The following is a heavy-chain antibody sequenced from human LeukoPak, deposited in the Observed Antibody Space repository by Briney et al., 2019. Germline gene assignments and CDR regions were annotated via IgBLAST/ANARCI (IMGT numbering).Heavy chain of an antibody. CDR1: GGSISSSNW. Sequence: SGTLSLTCAVSGGSISSSNWWSWVRQPPGKGLEWIGEIYHSGSTNYNPSLKSRVTISVDKSKNQFSLKLSSVTAADTAVYYCARDRVTAAGYYFDYWGQGTLVTVSS. J-gene: IGHJ4*02. V-gene: IGHV4-4*02. D-gene: IGHD6-13*01. CDR3: ARDRVTAAGYYFDY. CDR2: IYHSGST.